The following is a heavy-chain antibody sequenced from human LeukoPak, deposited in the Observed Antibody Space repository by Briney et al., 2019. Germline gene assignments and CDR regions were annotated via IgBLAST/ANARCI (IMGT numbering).Heavy chain of an antibody. J-gene: IGHJ3*02. Sequence: SGTLSLTCAVSGGSVSSDNWWSWVRQPPGKGLEWIGEVYRSGSTKYNPSLKSRITMSVDTSKNQFSLNLSSVTAADTAIYYCARDRAMSIWGQGTVVTVSS. V-gene: IGHV4-4*02. CDR3: ARDRAMSI. D-gene: IGHD5-18*01. CDR1: GGSVSSDNW. CDR2: VYRSGST.